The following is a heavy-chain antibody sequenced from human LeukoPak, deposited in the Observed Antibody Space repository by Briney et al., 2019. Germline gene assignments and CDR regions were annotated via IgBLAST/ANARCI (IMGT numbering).Heavy chain of an antibody. Sequence: GASVKVSCKASGYTFTNYFITWVRQAPGQGLEWMGWINPNSGGTNYAQKFQGKVTMTRDTSISTAYMELSRLRSDDTAVYYCARGPPSVHCSSTSCPFDYWGQGTLVTVSS. D-gene: IGHD2-2*01. J-gene: IGHJ4*02. CDR1: GYTFTNYF. CDR3: ARGPPSVHCSSTSCPFDY. CDR2: INPNSGGT. V-gene: IGHV1-2*02.